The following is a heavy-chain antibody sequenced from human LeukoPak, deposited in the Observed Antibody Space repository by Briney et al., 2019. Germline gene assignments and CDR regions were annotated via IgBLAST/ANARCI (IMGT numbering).Heavy chain of an antibody. Sequence: SQTLSLTCTVSGGSISSGGYYWSWIRQHPGRGREWIGYIYYSGSTYYNPSIKSRVTISVYTAKNQFSLKLSSVTAADTAVYYCASLDSRGYDAFDIWGQGTMVTVSS. J-gene: IGHJ3*02. CDR1: GGSISSGGYY. CDR3: ASLDSRGYDAFDI. V-gene: IGHV4-31*03. CDR2: IYYSGST. D-gene: IGHD3-10*01.